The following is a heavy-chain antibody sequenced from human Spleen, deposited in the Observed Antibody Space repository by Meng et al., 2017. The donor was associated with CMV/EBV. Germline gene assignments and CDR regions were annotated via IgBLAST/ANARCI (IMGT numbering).Heavy chain of an antibody. Sequence: GESLKISCAASGFTFSSYAMHWVRQAPGKGLEWVAVISYDGSNKYYADSVKGRFTISRDNSKNTLYLQMNSLRAEDTAVYYCAKFRTPIYYYGMDVWGQGTTVTVSS. J-gene: IGHJ6*02. D-gene: IGHD1-14*01. CDR1: GFTFSSYA. CDR2: ISYDGSNK. V-gene: IGHV3-30-3*02. CDR3: AKFRTPIYYYGMDV.